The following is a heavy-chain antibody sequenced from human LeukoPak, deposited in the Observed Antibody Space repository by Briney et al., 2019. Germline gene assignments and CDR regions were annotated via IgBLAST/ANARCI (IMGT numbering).Heavy chain of an antibody. CDR2: IYYSGST. J-gene: IGHJ4*02. Sequence: SETLSLTCTVSGGSISSGGYYWSWIRQHPGKGLEWIGYIYYSGSTYYNPSLKSRVTISVDTSKNQFSLKLSSVTAEDTAVYYCARWYSSGWYSDYWGQGTLVTVSS. CDR3: ARWYSSGWYSDY. D-gene: IGHD6-19*01. CDR1: GGSISSGGYY. V-gene: IGHV4-31*03.